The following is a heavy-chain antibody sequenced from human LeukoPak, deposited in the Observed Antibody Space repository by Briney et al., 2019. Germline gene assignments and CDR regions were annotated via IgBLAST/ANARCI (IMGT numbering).Heavy chain of an antibody. Sequence: HPGGSLRLSCAASGFTFSNDWMHWVRQAPGKGLEWVSYISSSGSTIYYADSVEGRFTISRDNAKNSLYLQMNSLRAEDTAVYYCARVNRLSSSSVVTFDYWGQGTLVTVSS. CDR1: GFTFSNDW. D-gene: IGHD6-6*01. J-gene: IGHJ4*02. V-gene: IGHV3-48*04. CDR2: ISSSGSTI. CDR3: ARVNRLSSSSVVTFDY.